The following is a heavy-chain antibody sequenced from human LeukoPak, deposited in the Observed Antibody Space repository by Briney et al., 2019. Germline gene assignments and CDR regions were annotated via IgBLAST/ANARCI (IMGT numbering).Heavy chain of an antibody. CDR1: GNYW. J-gene: IGHJ4*02. CDR3: VSFYEAY. D-gene: IGHD2/OR15-2a*01. Sequence: GGSLRLSCAASGNYWMHWVRQAPGKGLVWVSHINSDGSWTSYADSVKSRFTISKDNAKNTVYLQMNNLRAEDTAVYYCVSFYEAYWGRGTLVTVSS. V-gene: IGHV3-74*01. CDR2: INSDGSWT.